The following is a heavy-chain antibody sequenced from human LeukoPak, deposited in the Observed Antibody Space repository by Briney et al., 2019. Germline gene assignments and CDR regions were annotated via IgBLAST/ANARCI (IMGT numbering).Heavy chain of an antibody. CDR3: ARDGSYVRYYYYYMDV. CDR2: IYTSGST. CDR1: GGSISSGSYY. J-gene: IGHJ6*03. D-gene: IGHD3-16*01. Sequence: SETLSLTCTVSGGSISSGSYYWSWIRQPAGKGLEWIGRIYTSGSTNYNPSLKSRVTISVDTSKNQFSLKLSSVTAADTAVYYCARDGSYVRYYYYYMDVWGKGTTVTVSS. V-gene: IGHV4-61*02.